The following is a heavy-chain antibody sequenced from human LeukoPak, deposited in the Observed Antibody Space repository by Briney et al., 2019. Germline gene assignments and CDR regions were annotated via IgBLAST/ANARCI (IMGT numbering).Heavy chain of an antibody. CDR1: SGSFSGYY. J-gene: IGHJ5*02. D-gene: IGHD6-13*01. Sequence: PSETLSLTCAVYSGSFSGYYWSWIRQPPGKGLEWIGEINHSGSTNYNPSLKSRVTISVDTSKNQFSLKLSSVTAADTAVYYCARDRISSSWYDPWGQGTLVTVSS. CDR3: ARDRISSSWYDP. V-gene: IGHV4-34*01. CDR2: INHSGST.